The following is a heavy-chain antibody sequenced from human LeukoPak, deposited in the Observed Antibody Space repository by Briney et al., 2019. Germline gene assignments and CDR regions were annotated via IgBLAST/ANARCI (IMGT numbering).Heavy chain of an antibody. CDR1: GYTFTSYD. CDR2: MNPNSGNT. CDR3: ARGPGHYYDSSGHEDY. V-gene: IGHV1-8*01. D-gene: IGHD3-22*01. J-gene: IGHJ4*02. Sequence: VASVKVSCKASGYTFTSYDINWVRQATGQGLEWMGWMNPNSGNTGYAQKLQGRVTMTRNTSISTAYMELSSLRSEDTAVYYCARGPGHYYDSSGHEDYWGQGTLVTVSS.